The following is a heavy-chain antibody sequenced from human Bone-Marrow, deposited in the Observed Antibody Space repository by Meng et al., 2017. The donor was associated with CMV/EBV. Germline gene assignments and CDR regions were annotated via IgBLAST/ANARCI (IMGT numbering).Heavy chain of an antibody. V-gene: IGHV1-46*01. J-gene: IGHJ6*02. CDR2: INPSGGST. CDR3: ARGITMVRGNYYYGMDV. CDR1: GYTFSTYD. D-gene: IGHD3-10*01. Sequence: ASVKVSCKASGYTFSTYDINWVRLAPGQGLEWMGIINPSGGSTSYAQKFQGRVTMTRDTSTSTVYMELSSLRSEDTAVCYCARGITMVRGNYYYGMDVWGQGTTVTVSS.